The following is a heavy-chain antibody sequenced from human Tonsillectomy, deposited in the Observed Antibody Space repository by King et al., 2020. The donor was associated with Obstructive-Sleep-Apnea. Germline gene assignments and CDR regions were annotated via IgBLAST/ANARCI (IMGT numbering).Heavy chain of an antibody. CDR1: GYTFTSYD. J-gene: IGHJ4*02. Sequence: QLVQSGAEVGKPGASVKVSCKASGYTFTSYDINWVRQATGQGLEWMGWMNPNSGNTGYAQKFKGRVTMTSNTSISTASMEVSSLRSGDTAVYYVARGSGSGSYYHFDYWGQGTLVTVSS. CDR3: ARGSGSGSYYHFDY. CDR2: MNPNSGNT. D-gene: IGHD3-10*01. V-gene: IGHV1-8*01.